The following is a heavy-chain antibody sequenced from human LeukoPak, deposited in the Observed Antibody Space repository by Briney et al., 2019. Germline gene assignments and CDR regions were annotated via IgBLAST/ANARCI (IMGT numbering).Heavy chain of an antibody. CDR3: ARDLGYCSSTSCYEGGHNAFDI. Sequence: KPSETLSLTCAVSGGSISSGGYSWSWIRQPPGKGLEWIGYIYYSGNTYYNPSLKSRVTISVDTSKNQFSLKLSSVTAADTAVYYCARDLGYCSSTSCYEGGHNAFDIWGQGTMVTVSS. CDR2: IYYSGNT. D-gene: IGHD2-2*01. J-gene: IGHJ3*02. CDR1: GGSISSGGYS. V-gene: IGHV4-30-4*07.